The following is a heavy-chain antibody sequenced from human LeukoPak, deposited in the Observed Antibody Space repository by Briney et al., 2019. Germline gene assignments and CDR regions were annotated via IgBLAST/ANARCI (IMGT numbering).Heavy chain of an antibody. CDR2: ITSGGAT. J-gene: IGHJ5*02. V-gene: IGHV4-34*01. D-gene: IGHD2-2*01. CDR3: VRGRYCSSANCYDWFDP. CDR1: NGSFGGFL. Sequence: SETLSLTCAVDNGSFGGFLWNWIRRPPGKGLEWIGEITSGGATNYHPSLRSRVTMSVDTSKKQFSLKLTSLTAADTGVYYCVRGRYCSSANCYDWFDPWGPGTHVSVSS.